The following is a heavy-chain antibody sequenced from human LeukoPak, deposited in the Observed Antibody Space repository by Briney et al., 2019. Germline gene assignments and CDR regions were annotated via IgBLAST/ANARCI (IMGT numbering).Heavy chain of an antibody. Sequence: GGSLRLSCAASGFTFSSYGMHWVRQAPGKGLEWVAVISYDGSNKYYADSVKGRFTISRDNSKNTLYLQMNGLRAEDTAVYYCAKDRGRYEIDYWGQGTLVTVSS. CDR2: ISYDGSNK. V-gene: IGHV3-30*18. D-gene: IGHD5-12*01. J-gene: IGHJ4*02. CDR3: AKDRGRYEIDY. CDR1: GFTFSSYG.